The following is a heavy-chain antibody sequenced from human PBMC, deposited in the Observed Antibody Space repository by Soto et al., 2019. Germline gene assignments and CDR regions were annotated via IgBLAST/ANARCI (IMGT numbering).Heavy chain of an antibody. J-gene: IGHJ6*02. Sequence: QVQLVESGGGVVQPGRSLRLSCAASGFTFSSYGMHWVRQAPGKGLEWVAVISYDGSNKYYADSVKGRFTISRDNSKNTLYLQMNSLRAEDTAVYYCAKVLGSGYYYYYGMDVWGQGTTVTVSS. CDR2: ISYDGSNK. D-gene: IGHD3-10*01. CDR3: AKVLGSGYYYYYGMDV. V-gene: IGHV3-30*18. CDR1: GFTFSSYG.